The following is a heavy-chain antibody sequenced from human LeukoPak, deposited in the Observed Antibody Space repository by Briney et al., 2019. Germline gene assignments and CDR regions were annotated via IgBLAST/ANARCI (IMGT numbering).Heavy chain of an antibody. D-gene: IGHD1-26*01. Sequence: GGSLRLSCAPSGFTVNSNHMSWVRQAPGKGLEWVSIIYNSGSTDYADSVKGRFTISRDNSKSTLYLQMNSLTVEDTAVYYCAREAPVVGATGGFYIWGQGTMVTVSS. V-gene: IGHV3-53*01. J-gene: IGHJ3*02. CDR3: AREAPVVGATGGFYI. CDR1: GFTVNSNH. CDR2: IYNSGST.